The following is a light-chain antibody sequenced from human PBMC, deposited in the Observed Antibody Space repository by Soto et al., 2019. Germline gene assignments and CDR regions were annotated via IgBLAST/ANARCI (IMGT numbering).Light chain of an antibody. CDR2: DNN. V-gene: IGLV1-51*01. J-gene: IGLJ1*01. Sequence: QSVLTQPPSVSAAPGQKVTISCSGSSSNIGNNYVSWYQQLPGTAPKLLIYDNNKRPSGIPDRFSGSKPGTSATLGITGLQTGDEADYYSGTWDSSLSGVFGTGNKVTVL. CDR1: SSNIGNNY. CDR3: GTWDSSLSGV.